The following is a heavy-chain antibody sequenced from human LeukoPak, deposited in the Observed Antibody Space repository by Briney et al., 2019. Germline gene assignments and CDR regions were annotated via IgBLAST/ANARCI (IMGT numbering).Heavy chain of an antibody. J-gene: IGHJ3*02. CDR3: ARDSGALDI. Sequence: PSETLSLTCAVYGGSFSGYYWSWIRQPPRKGLEWIGEINHSGSTNYNPSLKSRVTISVDTSKNQFSLKLSSVTAADTAVYYCARDSGALDIWGQGTMVTVSS. CDR1: GGSFSGYY. CDR2: INHSGST. V-gene: IGHV4-34*01.